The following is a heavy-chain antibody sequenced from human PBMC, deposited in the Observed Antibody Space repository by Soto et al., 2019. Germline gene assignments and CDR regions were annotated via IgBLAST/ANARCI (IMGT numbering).Heavy chain of an antibody. CDR3: TRSRRSILMVYGFGGMHV. CDR1: GFTVTSHA. J-gene: IGHJ6*02. Sequence: EVQLLESGGGVVQRGGSLRLSCAASGFTVTSHAMSWVRQAPGKGLEWVSSISGSGDGTYYGDSVKGRFTISRDSSSSILYLEMKNLRGDDTAVYFCTRSRRSILMVYGFGGMHVWGQGTTVTVSS. CDR2: ISGSGDGT. V-gene: IGHV3-23*01. D-gene: IGHD2-8*01.